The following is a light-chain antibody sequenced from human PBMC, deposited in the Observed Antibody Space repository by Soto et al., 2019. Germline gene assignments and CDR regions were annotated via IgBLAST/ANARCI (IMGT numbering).Light chain of an antibody. Sequence: EIVLSQSPGALSLSTGERATLSCRASQSVSSNLAWYQQKPGQAPRLLIYGASTRATGIPARFSGSGSGTEFTLTISRLEPEDFAVYYCQQYGSSPQTFGQRSKVDIK. CDR3: QQYGSSPQT. CDR2: GAS. J-gene: IGKJ1*01. CDR1: QSVSSN. V-gene: IGKV3-20*01.